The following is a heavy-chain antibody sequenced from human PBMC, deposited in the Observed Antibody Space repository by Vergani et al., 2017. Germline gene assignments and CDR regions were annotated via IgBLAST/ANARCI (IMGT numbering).Heavy chain of an antibody. D-gene: IGHD1-14*01. Sequence: QVQLVESGGGVVQPGRSLRLSCAASGFTFNQYGMHWVRQAPGTGLEGVAVTWYDGNNKQYADSVKGRFTISRDNSKSTMYLQMNSLRDEDTGVYYCARDLRLLYNRFDPWGQGTLVTLS. V-gene: IGHV3-33*01. CDR1: GFTFNQYG. CDR2: TWYDGNNK. CDR3: ARDLRLLYNRFDP. J-gene: IGHJ5*02.